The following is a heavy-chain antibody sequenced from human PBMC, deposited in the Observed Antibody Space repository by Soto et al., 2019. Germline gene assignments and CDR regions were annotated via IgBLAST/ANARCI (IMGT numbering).Heavy chain of an antibody. CDR2: VYWDDDK. CDR3: ARAQWFGAPFDY. Sequence: QITLKESGPTVVKPTQTLTLTCTFSGFSLNTASGVGVGWIRQPPGKALEWLALVYWDDDKRYSPSLKSRLTITTDTSKNQVLLTMTNMDPVDTASYYCARAQWFGAPFDYWGQGTLVTVSS. V-gene: IGHV2-5*02. J-gene: IGHJ4*02. D-gene: IGHD3-10*01. CDR1: GFSLNTASGVG.